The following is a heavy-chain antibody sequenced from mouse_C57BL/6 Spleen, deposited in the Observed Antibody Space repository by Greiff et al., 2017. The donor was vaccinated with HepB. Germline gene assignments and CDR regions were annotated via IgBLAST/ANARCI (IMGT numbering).Heavy chain of an antibody. CDR1: GFTFSDYY. J-gene: IGHJ2*01. V-gene: IGHV5-16*01. Sequence: EVQRVESEGGLVQPGSSMKLSCTASGFTFSDYYMAWVRQVPEKGLEWVANINYDGSSTYYLDSLKSRFIISRDNAKNILYLQMSSLKSEDTATYYCARDGADSFDYWGQGTTLTVSS. CDR2: INYDGSST. CDR3: ARDGADSFDY.